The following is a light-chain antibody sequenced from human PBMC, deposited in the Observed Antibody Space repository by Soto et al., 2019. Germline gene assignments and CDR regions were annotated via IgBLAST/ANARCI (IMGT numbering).Light chain of an antibody. CDR3: QSYDSSLSVVV. CDR1: SSNIGAGYD. V-gene: IGLV1-40*01. J-gene: IGLJ2*01. Sequence: QAVVTQPPSVSGAPGLRVTISCTGSSSNIGAGYDVHWYQQLPGTAPKVLIYGNTNRPSGVPDRFSGSKSGTSASLAITGLQAEDEADYYCQSYDSSLSVVVFGGGTKLTVL. CDR2: GNT.